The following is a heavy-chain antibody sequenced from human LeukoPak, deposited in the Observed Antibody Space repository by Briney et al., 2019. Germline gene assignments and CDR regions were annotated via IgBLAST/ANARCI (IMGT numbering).Heavy chain of an antibody. CDR3: AKDIVVPAAIGLFDY. V-gene: IGHV3-30*18. CDR2: ISYDGSNK. D-gene: IGHD2-2*01. J-gene: IGHJ4*02. CDR1: GFTFSSYG. Sequence: GGSLRLSCAASGFTFSSYGMHWVRQAPGKGLEWVAVISYDGSNKYYADSVKGRFTISRDNSKNTLYLQMNSLRAEDTAVYYCAKDIVVPAAIGLFDYWGQGTLVTVSS.